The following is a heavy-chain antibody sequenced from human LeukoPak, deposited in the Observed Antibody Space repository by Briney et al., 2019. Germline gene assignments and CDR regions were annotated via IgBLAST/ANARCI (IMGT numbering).Heavy chain of an antibody. D-gene: IGHD3-22*01. CDR1: GGSISSSSYY. V-gene: IGHV4-39*07. CDR2: IYYSGST. CDR3: ARAAYYYDSSGYFIPFDY. Sequence: KTSETLSLTCTVSGGSISSSSYYWGWIRQPPGKGLEWIGSIYYSGSTYYNPSLKSRVTISVDTSKNQFSLKLSSVTAADTAVYYCARAAYYYDSSGYFIPFDYWGQGTLVTVSS. J-gene: IGHJ4*02.